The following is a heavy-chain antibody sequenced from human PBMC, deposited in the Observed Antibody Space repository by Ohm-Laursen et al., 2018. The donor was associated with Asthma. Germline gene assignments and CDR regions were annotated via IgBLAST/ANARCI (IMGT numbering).Heavy chain of an antibody. D-gene: IGHD2-21*01. J-gene: IGHJ6*02. Sequence: SVKVSCKASGGTFTGYYMHWVRQAPGQGLEWMGRTNPNSGGTNYAQKFQGRVTMTRDTSISTAYMELSRLRSDDTAVYYCARAVDLDESPNMDVWGQGTTVTVSS. V-gene: IGHV1-2*06. CDR2: TNPNSGGT. CDR3: ARAVDLDESPNMDV. CDR1: GGTFTGYY.